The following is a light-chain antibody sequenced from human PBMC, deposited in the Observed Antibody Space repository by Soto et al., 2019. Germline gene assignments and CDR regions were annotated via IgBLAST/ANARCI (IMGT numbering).Light chain of an antibody. J-gene: IGKJ4*01. CDR2: AES. CDR3: LQHNSYSLT. V-gene: IGKV1-17*01. Sequence: DIQMTQSPSALSASVGDRFTITCRASQGIRNDLGWYQQKPGKAPKRLIYAESTLQSGVPSRLSASGSGKEFTLTISTLQPEDFATYYCLQHNSYSLTFGGGTKVAIK. CDR1: QGIRND.